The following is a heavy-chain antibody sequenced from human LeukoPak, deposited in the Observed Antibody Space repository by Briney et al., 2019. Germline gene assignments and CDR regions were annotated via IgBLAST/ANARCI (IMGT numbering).Heavy chain of an antibody. Sequence: GESLKISCKGSGYSFTSYWIGWVRQMPAKGLEWVGIIYPGDSDTRYSPSFQGQVTISADKSISTAYLQWSSLKASDTAMYYCARPGDYSSPPSLTPLYAFDIWGQGTMVTVSS. CDR1: GYSFTSYW. D-gene: IGHD6-19*01. CDR3: ARPGDYSSPPSLTPLYAFDI. J-gene: IGHJ3*02. V-gene: IGHV5-51*01. CDR2: IYPGDSDT.